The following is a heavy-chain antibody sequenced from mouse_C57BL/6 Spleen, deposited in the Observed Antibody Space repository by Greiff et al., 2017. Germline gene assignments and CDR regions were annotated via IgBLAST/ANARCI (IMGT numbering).Heavy chain of an antibody. CDR2: IYPSDSET. V-gene: IGHV1-61*01. Sequence: QVQLKQSGAELVRPGSSVKLSCKASGYTFTSYWMDWVKQRPGQGLEWIGNIYPSDSETHYNQKFKDKATLTVDKSSSTAYMQLSSLTSEDSAVYYCANYYGSSYSSYWYFDVWGTGTTVTVSS. CDR1: GYTFTSYW. D-gene: IGHD1-1*01. J-gene: IGHJ1*03. CDR3: ANYYGSSYSSYWYFDV.